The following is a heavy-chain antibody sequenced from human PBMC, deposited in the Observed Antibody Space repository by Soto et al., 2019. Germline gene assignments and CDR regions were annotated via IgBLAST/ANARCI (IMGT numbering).Heavy chain of an antibody. CDR1: GYIFTDYW. CDR2: IYPGDSDT. CDR3: ATGGYCSATRCYNFFDY. Sequence: PGESLKISCNGSGYIFTDYWIAWVRQMPGKAPEWMGIIYPGDSDTRYSPSFQGQVTISADKSITTAYLQWSSLKASDTAIYYCATGGYCSATRCYNFFDYWGQGTLVTVSS. D-gene: IGHD2-2*02. J-gene: IGHJ4*02. V-gene: IGHV5-51*01.